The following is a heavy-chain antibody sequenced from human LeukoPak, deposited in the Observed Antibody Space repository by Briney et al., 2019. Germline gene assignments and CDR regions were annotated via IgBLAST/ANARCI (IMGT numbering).Heavy chain of an antibody. CDR3: ARFMNDSSGYNWFDP. Sequence: PSGTLSLTCTVSGGSISWSWIRQPPGKGLEWIGYLSYSGSTNYNPSLRSRVTMSLDTSKSQFSLKLTSVTAADTAIYYCARFMNDSSGYNWFDPWGQGTLVTVSS. D-gene: IGHD3-22*01. V-gene: IGHV4-59*01. J-gene: IGHJ5*02. CDR2: LSYSGST. CDR1: GGSIS.